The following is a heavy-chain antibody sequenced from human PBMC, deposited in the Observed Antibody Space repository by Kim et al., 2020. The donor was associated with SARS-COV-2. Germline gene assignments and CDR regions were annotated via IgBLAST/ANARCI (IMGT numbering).Heavy chain of an antibody. J-gene: IGHJ4*02. Sequence: SETLSLTCTVSGDSINNYYWSWIRQPPGKGLEWIGYIYYSGSTNYNPSLKSRVIISVDTSKNQFSLKVNSVTAADTAVYYCARAKTLVRGVGALDYWGPGILVTVSS. CDR2: IYYSGST. D-gene: IGHD3-10*01. V-gene: IGHV4-59*08. CDR3: ARAKTLVRGVGALDY. CDR1: GDSINNYY.